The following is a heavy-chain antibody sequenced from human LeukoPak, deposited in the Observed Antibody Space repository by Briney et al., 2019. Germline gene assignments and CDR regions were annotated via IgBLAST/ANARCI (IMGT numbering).Heavy chain of an antibody. D-gene: IGHD6-6*01. CDR2: IYYSGNT. V-gene: IGHV4-39*07. CDR3: ARGPRIAARPYYFDF. CDR1: GGSISSSSHF. J-gene: IGHJ4*02. Sequence: SETLSLTCTVSGGSISSSSHFWGWIRQPPGKGLEWIGSIYYSGNTYYNPSLKSRVTISVDTSKNQFSLKLSSVTAADTAVYYCARGPRIAARPYYFDFWGQGTLATVSP.